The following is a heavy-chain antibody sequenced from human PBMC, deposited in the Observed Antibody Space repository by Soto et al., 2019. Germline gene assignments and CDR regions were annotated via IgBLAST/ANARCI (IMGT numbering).Heavy chain of an antibody. D-gene: IGHD2-21*02. CDR1: GGSSISLY. Sequence: PSETLSLTWTVSGGSSISLYWSWIRQPPGKGLEWIGYMYNTGSTVYNPSFKSRVTISVDTSKNQFSLKLNSVTAADTAVYYCARDLWGYCGTDCYPLDVWGQGTTVTVSS. CDR2: MYNTGST. V-gene: IGHV4-59*11. CDR3: ARDLWGYCGTDCYPLDV. J-gene: IGHJ6*02.